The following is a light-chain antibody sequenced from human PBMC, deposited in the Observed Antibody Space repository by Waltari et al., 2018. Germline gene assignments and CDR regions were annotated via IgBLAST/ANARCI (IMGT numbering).Light chain of an antibody. Sequence: DIVMTQSPLSLTVTPGEPASISCRASQSLVHSNGKPFFDWHVQKPGQSPQLLISLGSNRASGVPDRFSGSFSGTDFTLKISRVEAEDVGVDYCMQGLQTPYTFGQGTKLEIK. CDR3: MQGLQTPYT. J-gene: IGKJ2*01. CDR1: QSLVHSNGKPF. CDR2: LGS. V-gene: IGKV2-28*01.